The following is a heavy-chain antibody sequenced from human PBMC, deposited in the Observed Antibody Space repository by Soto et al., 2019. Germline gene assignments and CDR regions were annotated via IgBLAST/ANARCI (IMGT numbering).Heavy chain of an antibody. CDR1: GGTFSSYA. V-gene: IGHV1-69*13. J-gene: IGHJ3*02. Sequence: RASVKVSCKASGGTFSSYAISWVRQAPGQGLEWMGGIIPIFGTANYAQKFQGRVTITADESTSTAYMELSSLRSEDTAVYYCARVSNHADAFGIWGKGTMVTVSS. CDR3: ARVSNHADAFGI. D-gene: IGHD7-27*01. CDR2: IIPIFGTA.